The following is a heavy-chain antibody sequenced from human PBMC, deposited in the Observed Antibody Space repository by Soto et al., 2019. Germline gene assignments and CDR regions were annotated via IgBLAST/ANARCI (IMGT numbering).Heavy chain of an antibody. CDR1: GDSVSRGSYH. Sequence: PSETLSLTCSVSGDSVSRGSYHWSWIRQPPGKGLEWIGFKPYTGSPDYNPSLKSRVVISIDRSKNQFSLKLPSVTATDTAVYFCAKVGWGGDSWGQGTLVTVSS. D-gene: IGHD7-27*01. CDR3: AKVGWGGDS. J-gene: IGHJ4*02. CDR2: KPYTGSP. V-gene: IGHV4-61*01.